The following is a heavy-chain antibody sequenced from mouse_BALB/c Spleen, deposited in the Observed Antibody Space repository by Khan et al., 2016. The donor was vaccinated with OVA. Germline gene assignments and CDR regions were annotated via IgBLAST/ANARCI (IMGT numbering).Heavy chain of an antibody. D-gene: IGHD1-2*01. Sequence: QVQLQQSGAELARPGASVKLSCKASGYTFTDYYINWVKQRTGQGLEWIGEISPGSGDTYYNEKFKGKATLTADKSSSTVYMQLSSLTAEASAVYFRARRNYFGYTFAYWGQGTLVTVSA. CDR3: ARRNYFGYTFAY. V-gene: IGHV1-77*01. CDR2: ISPGSGDT. CDR1: GYTFTDYY. J-gene: IGHJ3*01.